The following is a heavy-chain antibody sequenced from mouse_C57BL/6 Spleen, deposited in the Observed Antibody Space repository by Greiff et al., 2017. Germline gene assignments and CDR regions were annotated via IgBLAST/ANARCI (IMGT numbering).Heavy chain of an antibody. Sequence: QVQLQQPGTELVKPGASVKLSCKASGYTFTSYWMHWVQQRPGQGLEWIGNISPRSGGTNYNETFKSKATLTVDKSTSTVYIQVSSLTSEDSAVYYGARVLSSYSWFAYWGKGTRVTVSA. J-gene: IGHJ3*01. CDR2: ISPRSGGT. D-gene: IGHD1-1*01. V-gene: IGHV1-53*01. CDR3: ARVLSSYSWFAY. CDR1: GYTFTSYW.